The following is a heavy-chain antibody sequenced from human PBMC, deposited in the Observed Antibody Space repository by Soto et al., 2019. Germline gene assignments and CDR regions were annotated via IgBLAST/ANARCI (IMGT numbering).Heavy chain of an antibody. D-gene: IGHD3-22*01. Sequence: HGESLKISCRTSGYRFTSYWIAWVRQMPGKGLGWMGIIFPSDSDSRYSPSFQGQVTISADRSTSTVFLQWASLKASDTAVYFCARKDKSGYFNWFDPWGQGTLVTVSS. CDR2: IFPSDSDS. V-gene: IGHV5-51*01. CDR1: GYRFTSYW. J-gene: IGHJ5*02. CDR3: ARKDKSGYFNWFDP.